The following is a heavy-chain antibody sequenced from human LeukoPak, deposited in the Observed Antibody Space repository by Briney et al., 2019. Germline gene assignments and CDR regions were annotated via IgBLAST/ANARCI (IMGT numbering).Heavy chain of an antibody. CDR3: AISLRGTGWYFDL. V-gene: IGHV1-2*06. J-gene: IGHJ2*01. CDR1: GYTFTSYY. Sequence: AASVQLSCKASGYTFTSYYIHWVRQAPEQGLEWMGRINPNSGGTDYAQEFQGRDTVPSDTYITTAYMDVTRLTSDDTAVYYCAISLRGTGWYFDLWGRGTLVTVSS. CDR2: INPNSGGT. D-gene: IGHD1-14*01.